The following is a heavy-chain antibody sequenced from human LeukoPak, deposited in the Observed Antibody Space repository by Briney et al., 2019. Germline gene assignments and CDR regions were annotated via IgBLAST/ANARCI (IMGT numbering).Heavy chain of an antibody. CDR3: ARGAVGGWVVRGVPFDY. D-gene: IGHD3-10*01. Sequence: SETLSLTCAVYGGSFSGYYWSWIRQPPGKGLEWIGEIKHSGSTNYNPSLKSRVTISVDTSKNQFSLKLSSVTAADTAVYYCARGAVGGWVVRGVPFDYWGQGTLVTVSS. J-gene: IGHJ4*02. V-gene: IGHV4-34*01. CDR2: IKHSGST. CDR1: GGSFSGYY.